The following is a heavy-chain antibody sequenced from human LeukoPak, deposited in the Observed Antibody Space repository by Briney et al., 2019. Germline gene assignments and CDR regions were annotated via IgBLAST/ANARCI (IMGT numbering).Heavy chain of an antibody. Sequence: GGSLTLSCAASGFTFSSYSMNWVRQAPGKGLEWVSSIGSSSSYIYYADSVKGRFTISRDNAKNSLYLQMNSLRAEDTAVYYCARGGRQQLVWGLFDYWGQGTLVTVSS. CDR3: ARGGRQQLVWGLFDY. CDR2: IGSSSSYI. CDR1: GFTFSSYS. J-gene: IGHJ4*02. V-gene: IGHV3-21*01. D-gene: IGHD6-13*01.